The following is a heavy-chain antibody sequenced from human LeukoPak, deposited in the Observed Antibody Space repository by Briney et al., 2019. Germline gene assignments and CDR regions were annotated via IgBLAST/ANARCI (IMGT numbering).Heavy chain of an antibody. CDR3: AREVPDGYPHYGP. V-gene: IGHV1-69*04. J-gene: IGHJ5*02. CDR1: GGTFSSYA. D-gene: IGHD5-24*01. Sequence: GSSVKVSCKASGGTFSSYAISWVRQAPGQGLEWMGRIIPILGIANYAQKFQGRVTITADKSTSTAYMELSSLRSEDTAVYYCAREVPDGYPHYGPWGQGTLVTVSS. CDR2: IIPILGIA.